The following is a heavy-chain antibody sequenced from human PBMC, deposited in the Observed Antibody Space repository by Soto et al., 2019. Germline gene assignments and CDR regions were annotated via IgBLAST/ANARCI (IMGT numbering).Heavy chain of an antibody. Sequence: RQAPGKGLESVAVMSSDGSKIHHTDSVKGRFTISRDNSKNTLYLQMNSLRKEDTAVYFCAKDEGVGGTLGLFDYWGQGTLVSVSS. CDR3: AKDEGVGGTLGLFDY. D-gene: IGHD1-26*01. CDR2: MSSDGSKI. V-gene: IGHV3-30*18. J-gene: IGHJ4*02.